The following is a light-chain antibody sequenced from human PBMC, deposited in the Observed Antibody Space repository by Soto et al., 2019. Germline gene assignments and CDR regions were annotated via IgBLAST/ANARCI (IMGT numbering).Light chain of an antibody. J-gene: IGLJ1*01. Sequence: QSVLTQPPSASGTPGQRITISCSGSGSNIGSNTVTWYQQLPRTAPKLLIYTNNQRPSGVPDRFSGPKSGTSASLAISGLQSGDEADYYCATWDDSLNGYVFGTGTKVTVL. CDR3: ATWDDSLNGYV. CDR2: TNN. V-gene: IGLV1-44*01. CDR1: GSNIGSNT.